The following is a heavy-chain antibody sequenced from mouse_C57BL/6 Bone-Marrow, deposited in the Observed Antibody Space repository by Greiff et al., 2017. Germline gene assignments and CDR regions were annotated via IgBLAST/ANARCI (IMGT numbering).Heavy chain of an antibody. CDR1: GFSLTSYG. Sequence: QVQLQQSGPGLVQPSQSLSITCTVSGFSLTSYGVHWVRQSPGKGLEWLGVIWSGGSTDYNAAFISRLSISKDNSKSQVFFKMNSLQADVTAIYYCARNDSFDYWGQGTTLTVSS. CDR3: ARNDSFDY. J-gene: IGHJ2*01. CDR2: IWSGGST. V-gene: IGHV2-2*01.